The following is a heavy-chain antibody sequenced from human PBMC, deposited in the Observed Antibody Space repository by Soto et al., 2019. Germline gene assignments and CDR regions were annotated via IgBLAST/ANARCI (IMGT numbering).Heavy chain of an antibody. CDR1: GGYFNDNY. J-gene: IGHJ5*02. CDR3: ATSLWFGTQVEL. Sequence: QVQLQQWGAGLLKPSETLPLSCAVYGGYFNDNYYTWFRQPPGKGLEWIGEISRSGTTKYIPSLKSRASISFDTSKTQVPLKVTSVTDAATAVYYCATSLWFGTQVELWGQGALVTVSS. CDR2: ISRSGTT. D-gene: IGHD3-10*01. V-gene: IGHV4-34*01.